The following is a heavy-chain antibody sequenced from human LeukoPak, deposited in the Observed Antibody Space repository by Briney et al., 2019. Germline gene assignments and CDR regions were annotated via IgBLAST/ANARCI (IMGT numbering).Heavy chain of an antibody. Sequence: GGSLRLSCVASGLTLTNSAMTWVRQAPGKGLEWVSILTGDGTGTFYADSVKGRFSISRDISTNTLYLQMNSLGVDDTVLYYCATAGGFCPSSNCYAYFDYWGQGSLVTVSS. CDR2: LTGDGTGT. CDR3: ATAGGFCPSSNCYAYFDY. CDR1: GLTLTNSA. V-gene: IGHV3-23*01. D-gene: IGHD2-2*01. J-gene: IGHJ4*02.